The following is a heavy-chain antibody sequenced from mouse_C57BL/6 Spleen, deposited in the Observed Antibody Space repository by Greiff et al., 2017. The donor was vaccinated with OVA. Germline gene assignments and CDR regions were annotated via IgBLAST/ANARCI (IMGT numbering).Heavy chain of an antibody. CDR1: GYTFPDYE. Sequence: QVQLQQSGAELVRPGASVTLSCKASGYTFPDYEMHWVKQTPVHGLEWIGAIDPETGGTAYNQKFKGKAILTADKSSSTAYMELRSLTSEDSAVYYCTRTGGNYRYYAMDYWGQGTSVTVSS. CDR2: IDPETGGT. D-gene: IGHD2-1*01. J-gene: IGHJ4*01. CDR3: TRTGGNYRYYAMDY. V-gene: IGHV1-15*01.